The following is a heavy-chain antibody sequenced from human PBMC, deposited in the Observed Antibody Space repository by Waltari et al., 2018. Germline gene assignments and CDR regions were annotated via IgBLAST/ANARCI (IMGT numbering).Heavy chain of an antibody. CDR3: ALSRYGLASPKFDP. CDR1: GGSFRGYY. J-gene: IGHJ5*02. V-gene: IGHV4-34*02. D-gene: IGHD4-17*01. Sequence: QVQVQQWGAGLVKPSATLSLTCAVYGGSFRGYYWSCLRQPPGKALEWIGEIDHSGVTNYNPSLTSRATISVDTSRNQLSLKLTSVTAADTAIYYCALSRYGLASPKFDPWGQGTLVTVSS. CDR2: IDHSGVT.